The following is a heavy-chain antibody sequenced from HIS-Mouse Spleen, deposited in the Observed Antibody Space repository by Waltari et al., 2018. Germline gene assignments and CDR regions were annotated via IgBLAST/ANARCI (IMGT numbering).Heavy chain of an antibody. CDR2: ISYDGSNK. D-gene: IGHD2-8*01. J-gene: IGHJ4*02. V-gene: IGHV3-30*04. Sequence: QVQLVESGGGVVQPGRSLRLSCAASGFTFSSYAMHWVRQAPGKGLEWVAVISYDGSNKYYADYVKGRFTISRDNSKNTLYLQMNSLRAEDTAVYYCARDGYCTNGVCYYFDYWGQGTLVTVSS. CDR3: ARDGYCTNGVCYYFDY. CDR1: GFTFSSYA.